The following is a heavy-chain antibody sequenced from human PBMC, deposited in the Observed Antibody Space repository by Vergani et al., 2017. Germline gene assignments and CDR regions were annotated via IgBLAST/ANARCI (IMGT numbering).Heavy chain of an antibody. Sequence: QVQLQESGPGLVKPSQTLSLTCTVSGGSISSGSYYWSWIRQPAGKGLEWIGRIYTSGSTNYNPSLKSRVTISVDTSKNQFSLKLSSVTAADTAVYYCARGTRIRYFYYWGQGTLVTVSS. CDR2: IYTSGST. J-gene: IGHJ4*02. V-gene: IGHV4-61*02. CDR1: GGSISSGSYY. CDR3: ARGTRIRYFYY.